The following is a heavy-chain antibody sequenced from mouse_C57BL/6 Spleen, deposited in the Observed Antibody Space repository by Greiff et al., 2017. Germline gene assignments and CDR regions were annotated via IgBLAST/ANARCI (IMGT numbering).Heavy chain of an antibody. J-gene: IGHJ3*01. Sequence: VQLKQSGAELVRPGASVTLSCKASGYTFTDYEMHWVKQTPVHGLEWIGAIDPETGGTAYNQKFKGKAILTADQSSSTAYMELRSLTSEDSAVYYCTRGGSSWFAYWGQGTLVTVSA. CDR2: IDPETGGT. V-gene: IGHV1-15*01. CDR1: GYTFTDYE. CDR3: TRGGSSWFAY. D-gene: IGHD1-1*02.